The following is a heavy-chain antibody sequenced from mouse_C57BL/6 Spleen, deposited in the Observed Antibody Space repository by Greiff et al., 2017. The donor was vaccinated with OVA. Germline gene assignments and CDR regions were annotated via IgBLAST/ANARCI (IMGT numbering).Heavy chain of an antibody. Sequence: QVQLQQPGAELVKPGASVKMSCKASGYTFTSYWITWVKQRPGQGLEWIGEIYPGSGSTNYNEKFKSKATLTVDTSSSTAYMQLSSLTSEDSAVYDCARGVDSSGYAFFAYWGKGTLVTVSA. D-gene: IGHD3-2*02. J-gene: IGHJ3*01. CDR3: ARGVDSSGYAFFAY. CDR2: IYPGSGST. V-gene: IGHV1-55*01. CDR1: GYTFTSYW.